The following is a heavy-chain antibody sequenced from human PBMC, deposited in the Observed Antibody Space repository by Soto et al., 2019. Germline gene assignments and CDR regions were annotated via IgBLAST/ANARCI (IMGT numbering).Heavy chain of an antibody. CDR2: IYYSGST. Sequence: QVQLQESGPGLVKPSETLSLTCTVSGGSISSYYWSWIRQPPGKGLEWIGYIYYSGSTNYNPSLKSRDTISVDPSKNQFSLKLSSVTAADTAVYYCARQGYSYGSVDYWGQGTLVTVSS. CDR1: GGSISSYY. V-gene: IGHV4-59*08. J-gene: IGHJ4*02. D-gene: IGHD5-18*01. CDR3: ARQGYSYGSVDY.